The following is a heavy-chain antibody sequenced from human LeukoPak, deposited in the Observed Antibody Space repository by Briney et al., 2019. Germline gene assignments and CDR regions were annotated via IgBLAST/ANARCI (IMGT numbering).Heavy chain of an antibody. CDR2: VSDSGGIT. CDR1: DFTFSSHS. D-gene: IGHD2-15*01. J-gene: IGHJ3*02. CDR3: AYCSGSTCSSEAFEI. Sequence: GGSLRLSCATSDFTFSSHSMTWVRQAPGKGLEWVSVVSDSGGITFYADSVKGRFTISRDNSKKTLCLQMNSLRAEDTALYFCAYCSGSTCSSEAFEIWGQGTLVTVSS. V-gene: IGHV3-23*01.